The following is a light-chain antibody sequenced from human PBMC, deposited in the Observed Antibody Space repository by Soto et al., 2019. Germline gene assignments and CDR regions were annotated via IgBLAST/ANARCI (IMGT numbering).Light chain of an antibody. Sequence: DIQMTQSPSSLSASVGDRVTITCRASQSVNTYLHWYQQKAGQAPKLLIYAASNLQSGVPSRFSGRGSGTDFTLTVESLQPEDFATYYCQQGYSNPWTFGQGTQVEVK. J-gene: IGKJ1*01. CDR3: QQGYSNPWT. CDR1: QSVNTY. CDR2: AAS. V-gene: IGKV1-39*01.